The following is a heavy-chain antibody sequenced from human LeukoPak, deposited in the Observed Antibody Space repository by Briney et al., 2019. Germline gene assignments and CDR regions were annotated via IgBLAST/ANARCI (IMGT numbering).Heavy chain of an antibody. CDR3: AGGEYCSGGSCYQHYYYYGMDV. CDR1: GYTFNKYG. Sequence: SVKVSCKASGYTFNKYGVSWVRQVPGQGLEWMGGIIPIFGTANYAQKFQGRVTITADESTSTAYMELSSLRSEDTAVYYCAGGEYCSGGSCYQHYYYYGMDVWGQGTTVTVSS. V-gene: IGHV1-69*13. J-gene: IGHJ6*02. CDR2: IIPIFGTA. D-gene: IGHD2-15*01.